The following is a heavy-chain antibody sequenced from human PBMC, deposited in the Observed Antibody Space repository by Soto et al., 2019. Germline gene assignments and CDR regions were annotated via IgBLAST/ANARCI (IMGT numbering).Heavy chain of an antibody. V-gene: IGHV3-33*01. J-gene: IGHJ6*02. CDR3: ARALFPDVDIYAMDV. D-gene: IGHD5-12*01. CDR2: IWNDGSNK. Sequence: QVQLVESGGGVVQPGRSLRLSCAASGFTFRDHAMHWVRQAPGKGREWLAIIWNDGSNKFYAGSVQGRFTISRDNSKNTVYLQMYTLSAEDTAVYYCARALFPDVDIYAMDVWGQGTTVTVSS. CDR1: GFTFRDHA.